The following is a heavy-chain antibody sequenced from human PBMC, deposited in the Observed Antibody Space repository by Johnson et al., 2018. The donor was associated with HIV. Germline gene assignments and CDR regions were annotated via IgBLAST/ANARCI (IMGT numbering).Heavy chain of an antibody. V-gene: IGHV3-33*01. CDR3: SIYLSMIVVANAFDI. D-gene: IGHD3-22*01. Sequence: QVQLVESGGGVVQPGRSLRLSCAASGFTFSSYGMHWVRQAPGKGLEWVAVIWYDGSNKYYADSVKGRFTISRDNSKNTLYLQMNSLRAEDTAVYYCSIYLSMIVVANAFDIWGHGTMVTVSS. CDR1: GFTFSSYG. J-gene: IGHJ3*02. CDR2: IWYDGSNK.